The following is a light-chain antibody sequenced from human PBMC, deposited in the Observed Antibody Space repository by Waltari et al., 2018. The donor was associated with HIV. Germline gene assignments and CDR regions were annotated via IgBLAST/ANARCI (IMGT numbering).Light chain of an antibody. Sequence: TQPASVSGSPGQSITISCTGTSSDVGSYNIVSWYQQHPGKAPKLMIYEGSKRPSGVSNRFSGSKSGNTASLTISGLQAEDEADYYCCSYAGTNWVFGGGTKLTVL. V-gene: IGLV2-23*01. CDR2: EGS. J-gene: IGLJ3*02. CDR3: CSYAGTNWV. CDR1: SSDVGSYNI.